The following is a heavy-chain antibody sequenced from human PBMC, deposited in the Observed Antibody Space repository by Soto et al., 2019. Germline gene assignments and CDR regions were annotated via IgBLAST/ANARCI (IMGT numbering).Heavy chain of an antibody. J-gene: IGHJ4*02. CDR2: ISGSGGST. Sequence: EVQLLESGGGLVQPGGSLRLSCAASGFAFSSYAMSWVRQAPGKGLEWVSAISGSGGSTYYADSVKGRFTISRDNSKNTLYRQMNSLRAEDTAVYYCAKSLLRSSGWGRYFDYWGQGTLVTVSS. D-gene: IGHD6-19*01. CDR1: GFAFSSYA. CDR3: AKSLLRSSGWGRYFDY. V-gene: IGHV3-23*01.